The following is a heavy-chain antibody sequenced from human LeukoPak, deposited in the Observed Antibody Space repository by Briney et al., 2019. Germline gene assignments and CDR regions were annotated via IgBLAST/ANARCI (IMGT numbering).Heavy chain of an antibody. CDR1: GGTFSSYA. Sequence: SVKVSCKASGGTFSSYAISWVRQAPGQGLEWMGRTIPIFGTANYAQKFQGRVTITTDESTSTAYMELSSLRSEDTAVYYCARPARSCSGGSCHTLYFDYWGQGTLVTVFS. V-gene: IGHV1-69*05. CDR2: TIPIFGTA. CDR3: ARPARSCSGGSCHTLYFDY. D-gene: IGHD2-15*01. J-gene: IGHJ4*02.